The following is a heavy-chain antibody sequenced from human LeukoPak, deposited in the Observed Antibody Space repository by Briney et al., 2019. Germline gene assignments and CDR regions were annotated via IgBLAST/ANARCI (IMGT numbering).Heavy chain of an antibody. V-gene: IGHV3-7*01. CDR1: GFTSSGYW. D-gene: IGHD1-26*01. CDR2: HKQGGSDN. CDR3: ARHSGTYFDY. Sequence: PGGCLRLSRAASGFTSSGYWTSGVTEGPGRGRVWVANHKQGGSDNSYVDSVRARFTVSRDNAKTSLYLQMNSLSAEDTAVYYCARHSGTYFDYWGQGTLVTVSS. J-gene: IGHJ4*02.